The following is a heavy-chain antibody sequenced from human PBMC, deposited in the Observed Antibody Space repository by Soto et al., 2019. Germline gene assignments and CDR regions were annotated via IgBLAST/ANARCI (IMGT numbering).Heavy chain of an antibody. CDR3: ARAGWAKTRRYWFDP. D-gene: IGHD1-26*01. CDR1: GYTFTSYD. J-gene: IGHJ5*02. Sequence: QVQLVQSGAEVKKPGASVKVSCKASGYTFTSYDINWVRQATVQGLEWMGWMNPNRGNTGDAQTFKGRVTMTRNTSISTAYMELSSLSSKDTAVYYCARAGWAKTRRYWFDPWGQGTLVTVSS. CDR2: MNPNRGNT. V-gene: IGHV1-8*01.